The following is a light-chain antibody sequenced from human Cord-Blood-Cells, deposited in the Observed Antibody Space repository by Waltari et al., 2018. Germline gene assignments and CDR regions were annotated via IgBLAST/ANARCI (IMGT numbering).Light chain of an antibody. V-gene: IGLV2-11*01. CDR2: DVS. CDR3: CSYAGSYTYV. J-gene: IGLJ1*01. Sequence: QSALTPPRSVSGSPGQSVPISCTGTRSDVGGYNNVSWYQQHPGKAPKLMVYDVSKRPSGVPDRFSGSKSGNTASLTISGLQAEDEADYYCCSYAGSYTYVFGTGTKVTVL. CDR1: RSDVGGYNN.